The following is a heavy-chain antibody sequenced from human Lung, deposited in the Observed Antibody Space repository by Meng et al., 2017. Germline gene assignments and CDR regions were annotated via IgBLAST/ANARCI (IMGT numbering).Heavy chain of an antibody. CDR2: ISSSSSYI. Sequence: GGSLRLSCAASGFTFSSYSMNWVRQAPGKGLEWVSSISSSSSYIYYADSVKSRFTISRDNAKNSLYLQMNSLRAEDTAVYYCARVLPGAAAPFDYWGQGTLVTVSS. D-gene: IGHD6-13*01. J-gene: IGHJ4*02. V-gene: IGHV3-21*01. CDR3: ARVLPGAAAPFDY. CDR1: GFTFSSYS.